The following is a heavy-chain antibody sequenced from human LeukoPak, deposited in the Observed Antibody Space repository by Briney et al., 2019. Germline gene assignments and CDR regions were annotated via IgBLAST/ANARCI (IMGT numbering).Heavy chain of an antibody. CDR3: ARERRYYYDSSGPFDI. CDR2: ISSSGSNI. V-gene: IGHV3-48*03. Sequence: GGSLRLSCAASGFTFSSYEMNWVRQAPGKGLEWVSYISSSGSNIKYADSVKGRFTISRGNAKNSVYLQMNSLRAEDTAVYYCARERRYYYDSSGPFDIWGQGTMVTVSS. D-gene: IGHD3-22*01. CDR1: GFTFSSYE. J-gene: IGHJ3*02.